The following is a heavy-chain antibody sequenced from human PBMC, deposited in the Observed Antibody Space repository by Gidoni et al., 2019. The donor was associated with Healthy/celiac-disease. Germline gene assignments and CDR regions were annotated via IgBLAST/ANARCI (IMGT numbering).Heavy chain of an antibody. CDR3: ARSGLSHIYYFDY. CDR2: IYYSGST. CDR1: GGSISSGDYY. Sequence: QVQLQESGPGLVKPSQTLSLTRTFPGGSISSGDYYWSWIRQPPGKGLEWIGYIYYSGSTYYNPSLKSRVTISVDTSKNQFSLKLSSVTAADTAVYYCARSGLSHIYYFDYWGQGTLVTVSS. D-gene: IGHD2-21*01. V-gene: IGHV4-30-4*01. J-gene: IGHJ4*02.